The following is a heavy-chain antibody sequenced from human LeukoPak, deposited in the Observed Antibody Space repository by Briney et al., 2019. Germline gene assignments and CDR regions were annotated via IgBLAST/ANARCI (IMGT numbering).Heavy chain of an antibody. V-gene: IGHV1-2*06. J-gene: IGHJ5*02. CDR2: INPNSGGT. CDR3: ARDRNRGSPHRNWFDP. Sequence: ASVTVSCKASGYTFTGYYMHWVRQAPGQGLEWMGRINPNSGGTNYAQKFQGRVTMTRDTSISTAYMELSRLRSDDTAVYYCARDRNRGSPHRNWFDPWGQGTLVTVSS. CDR1: GYTFTGYY. D-gene: IGHD3-10*01.